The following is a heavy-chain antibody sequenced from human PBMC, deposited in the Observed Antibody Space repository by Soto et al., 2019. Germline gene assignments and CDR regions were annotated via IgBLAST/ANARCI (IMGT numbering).Heavy chain of an antibody. CDR3: ASSETGEEGFDAFDI. Sequence: PSETLSLTCTVSGGSVSSGSYYWSWIRQPPGKGLEWIGYIYYSGSTNYNPSLKSRVTISVDTSKNQFSLKLSSVTAADTAVYYCASSETGEEGFDAFDIWGQGTMVTVSS. D-gene: IGHD7-27*01. J-gene: IGHJ3*02. CDR2: IYYSGST. V-gene: IGHV4-61*01. CDR1: GGSVSSGSYY.